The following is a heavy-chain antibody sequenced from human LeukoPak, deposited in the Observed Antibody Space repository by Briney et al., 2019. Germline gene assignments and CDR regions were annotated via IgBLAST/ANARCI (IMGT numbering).Heavy chain of an antibody. V-gene: IGHV4-39*01. Sequence: SETLSLTCTVSGGSISGSSYYWGWIRQPPGKGLEFIGSIYYSGSTYYNPSLKSRVTISVDTSKNQFSLKLSSVTVADTAVYYCARVDDLDAFDIWGQGTMVTVSS. D-gene: IGHD5-12*01. CDR2: IYYSGST. CDR3: ARVDDLDAFDI. CDR1: GGSISGSSYY. J-gene: IGHJ3*02.